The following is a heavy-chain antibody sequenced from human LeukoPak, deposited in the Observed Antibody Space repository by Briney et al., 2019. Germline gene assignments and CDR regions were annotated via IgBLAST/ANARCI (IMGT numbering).Heavy chain of an antibody. CDR3: ARVPVEYKEGPLFDY. J-gene: IGHJ4*02. CDR2: IYHSGST. Sequence: SETLSLTCTVSGGSIRSSYYYWGRIRQPPGKGLEWIGEIYHSGSTNYNPSLKSRVTISVDKSKNQFSLKLSSVTAADTAVYYCARVPVEYKEGPLFDYWGQGTLVTVSS. CDR1: GGSIRSSYYY. D-gene: IGHD6-6*01. V-gene: IGHV4-39*07.